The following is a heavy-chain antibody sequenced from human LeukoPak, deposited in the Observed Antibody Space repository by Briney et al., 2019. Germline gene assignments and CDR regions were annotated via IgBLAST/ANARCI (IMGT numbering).Heavy chain of an antibody. V-gene: IGHV3-48*04. CDR3: ARAYCRGGSCYSGDAFDI. J-gene: IGHJ3*02. CDR2: ISSSSSTI. D-gene: IGHD2-15*01. CDR1: GFTFSSYS. Sequence: PGGSLRLSCAASGFTFSSYSMNWVRQAPGKGLEWVSYISSSSSTIYYADSVKGRFTISRDNAKNSLYLQMNSLRAEDTAVYYCARAYCRGGSCYSGDAFDIWGQGTMVTVSS.